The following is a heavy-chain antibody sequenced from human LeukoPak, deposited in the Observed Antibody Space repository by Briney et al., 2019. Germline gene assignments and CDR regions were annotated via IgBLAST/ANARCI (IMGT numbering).Heavy chain of an antibody. V-gene: IGHV3-33*08. Sequence: PGGSLRLSCAASGFTFSSYSMNWVRQAPGKGLEWVAFIRYDGSNKYYADSVKGRFTISRDNSKNTLYLQMNSLRAEDTAVYYCARTEDTAMATPAIVQHWGQGTLVTVSS. D-gene: IGHD5-18*01. CDR3: ARTEDTAMATPAIVQH. J-gene: IGHJ1*01. CDR2: IRYDGSNK. CDR1: GFTFSSYS.